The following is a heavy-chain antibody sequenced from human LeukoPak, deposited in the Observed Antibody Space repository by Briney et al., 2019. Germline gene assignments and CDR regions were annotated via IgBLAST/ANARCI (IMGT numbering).Heavy chain of an antibody. CDR3: AVGSSATWFDP. CDR1: GVTFSNAW. V-gene: IGHV3-15*07. J-gene: IGHJ5*02. Sequence: GGSLRLSCAASGVTFSNAWMNWVRQAPGKGLEWVGRIKRKTDGGTTDYAAPVKGRFTISRDDSKNTLYLQMNSLKTEDTAVYYCAVGSSATWFDPWGQGTLVTVS. D-gene: IGHD6-13*01. CDR2: IKRKTDGGTT.